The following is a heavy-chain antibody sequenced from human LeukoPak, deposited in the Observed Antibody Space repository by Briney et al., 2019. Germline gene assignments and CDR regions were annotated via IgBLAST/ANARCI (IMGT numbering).Heavy chain of an antibody. Sequence: PGGSLRLSCAASGFTFSSYSMNWVRQAPGKGLEWVSYISSSGSTIYYADSVKGRFTISRDNAKNSLYLQMNSLRAEDTAVYYCARAGKASNHHRPGIAAAGNYHDAFDIWGQGTMVTVSS. CDR2: ISSSGSTI. D-gene: IGHD6-13*01. J-gene: IGHJ3*02. V-gene: IGHV3-48*04. CDR3: ARAGKASNHHRPGIAAAGNYHDAFDI. CDR1: GFTFSSYS.